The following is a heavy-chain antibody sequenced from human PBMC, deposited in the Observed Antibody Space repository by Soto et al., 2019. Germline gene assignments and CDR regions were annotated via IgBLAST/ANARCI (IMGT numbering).Heavy chain of an antibody. V-gene: IGHV3-30*18. CDR1: GFTFRTYG. D-gene: IGHD6-19*01. J-gene: IGHJ4*02. CDR2: ISDDGSQK. CDR3: AKEAPGGWHFFDT. Sequence: GSLRISCAASGFTFRTYGMHWVRQAPGKGLEWVAFISDDGSQKYYGDSVKGRFTISRDNSKNTLSLRMISLRTEDTSVYYCAKEAPGGWHFFDTWGQGTLVTVSS.